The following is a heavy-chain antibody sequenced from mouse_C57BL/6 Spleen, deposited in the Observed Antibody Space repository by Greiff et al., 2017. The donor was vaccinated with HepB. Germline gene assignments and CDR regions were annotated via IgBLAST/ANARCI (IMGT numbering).Heavy chain of an antibody. CDR3: ARGGRGYFDY. Sequence: QVQLKQPGAELVRPGSSVKLSCKASGYTFTSYWMDWVKQRPGQGLEWIGNIYPSDSETHYNQKFKDKATLTVDKSSSTAYMQLSSLTSEDSAVYYCARGGRGYFDYWGQGTTLTVSS. J-gene: IGHJ2*01. V-gene: IGHV1-61*01. CDR1: GYTFTSYW. CDR2: IYPSDSET. D-gene: IGHD3-3*01.